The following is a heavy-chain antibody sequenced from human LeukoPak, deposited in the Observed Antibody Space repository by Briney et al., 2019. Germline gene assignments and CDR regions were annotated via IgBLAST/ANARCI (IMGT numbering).Heavy chain of an antibody. CDR1: GFTFSSYA. Sequence: GGPLRLSCAASGFTFSSYAMSWVRQAPGKGLEWVSAISGSGGSTYYADSVKGRFTISRDNSKNTLYLQMNSLRAEDTAVYYCAKVLRYFDWSPYYFDYWGQGTLVTVSS. CDR2: ISGSGGST. CDR3: AKVLRYFDWSPYYFDY. D-gene: IGHD3-9*01. J-gene: IGHJ4*02. V-gene: IGHV3-23*01.